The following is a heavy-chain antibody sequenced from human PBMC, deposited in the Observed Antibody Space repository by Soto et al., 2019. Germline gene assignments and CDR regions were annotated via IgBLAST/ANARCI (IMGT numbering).Heavy chain of an antibody. V-gene: IGHV3-74*01. CDR1: GFTFSSYW. CDR2: ISNDGSST. Sequence: EVQLVESGGGLVQPGGSLRLSCVASGFTFSSYWMHWVRQAPGKGLVWVSSISNDGSSTNYADPVKGRFTISRDNAKNTVYLQMNSLRDEDTAVYHCARLPNKCPQNWGQGNLVIVSP. J-gene: IGHJ1*01. CDR3: ARLPNKCPQN.